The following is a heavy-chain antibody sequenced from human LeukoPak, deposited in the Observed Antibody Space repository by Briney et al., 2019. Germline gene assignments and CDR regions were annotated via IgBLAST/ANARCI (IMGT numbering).Heavy chain of an antibody. Sequence: PGGSLRVSCAASGFRFSGCSLSWVRQAPGKGLEWVATINEVGSKTYYDDSMKGRFTISRDNAKNSLYLEMSSLRAEDTAVYYCARLLGTVTTFDYWGQGTLVTVSS. V-gene: IGHV3-7*01. CDR2: INEVGSKT. D-gene: IGHD1-26*01. CDR1: GFRFSGCS. J-gene: IGHJ4*02. CDR3: ARLLGTVTTFDY.